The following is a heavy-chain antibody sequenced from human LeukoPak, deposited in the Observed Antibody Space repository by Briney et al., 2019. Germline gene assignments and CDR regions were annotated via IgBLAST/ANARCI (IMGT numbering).Heavy chain of an antibody. D-gene: IGHD3-10*01. CDR2: IRSKAYGGTT. CDR3: TRASYGSGNWWYYLVDY. J-gene: IGHJ4*02. Sequence: GGSLRLSCTASGFTFADYAMSWFRQAPGKGLEWVGFIRSKAYGGTTEYAASVKGRFTISRDDSESIAYLQVNSLKTEDTAVYYCTRASYGSGNWWYYLVDYWGQGTLVTVPS. CDR1: GFTFADYA. V-gene: IGHV3-49*03.